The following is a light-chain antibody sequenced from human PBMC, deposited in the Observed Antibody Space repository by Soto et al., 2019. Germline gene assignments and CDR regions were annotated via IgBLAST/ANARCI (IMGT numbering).Light chain of an antibody. CDR3: CSYAGSRTFV. CDR2: EGS. Sequence: QSALTQPASVSGSPGQSITISCTGTSSDVGSYNLVSWYQQHPGKAPKPMIYEGSKRPSGVSNRFSGSKSGNTASLTISGLQAEDEADYYCCSYAGSRTFVLGTGTKVTVL. CDR1: SSDVGSYNL. V-gene: IGLV2-23*03. J-gene: IGLJ1*01.